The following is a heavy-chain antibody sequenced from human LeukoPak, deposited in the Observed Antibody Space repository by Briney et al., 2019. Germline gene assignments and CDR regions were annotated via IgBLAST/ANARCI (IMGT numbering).Heavy chain of an antibody. J-gene: IGHJ2*01. CDR3: ARPSIVGYWYFDL. D-gene: IGHD1-26*01. Sequence: SETLSLTCAVYGGSFSGYYWSWIRQPPGKGLEWIGEINHSGSTNYNPSLKSRVTISVDTSKNQFSLKLSSVTAADTAVYYCARPSIVGYWYFDLWGRGTLVTVSS. CDR2: INHSGST. CDR1: GGSFSGYY. V-gene: IGHV4-34*01.